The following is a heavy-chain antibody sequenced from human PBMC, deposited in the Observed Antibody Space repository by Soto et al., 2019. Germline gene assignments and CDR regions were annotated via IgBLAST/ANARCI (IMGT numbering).Heavy chain of an antibody. CDR1: GFALTDYN. Sequence: PGGSLRLSCAASGFALTDYNMKWVRQAPGKGLEWVSDLSASDGATYYADSVKGRFTISRDTAKNSLYLQMNSLRAEDTAINYCVRDSAYSFDFWGQGTLVTVSS. J-gene: IGHJ5*01. CDR2: LSASDGAT. CDR3: VRDSAYSFDF. D-gene: IGHD2-21*01. V-gene: IGHV3-48*01.